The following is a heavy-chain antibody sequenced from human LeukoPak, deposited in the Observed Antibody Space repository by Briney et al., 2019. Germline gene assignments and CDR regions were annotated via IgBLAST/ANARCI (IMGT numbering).Heavy chain of an antibody. CDR2: INHSGST. CDR3: ARVVGRYYKVDF. CDR1: GGSFSDYY. V-gene: IGHV4-34*01. Sequence: SETLSLTCAVYGGSFSDYYWTWIRQPPGKGLEWIGEINHSGSTNYKPSLKNRVTMSVDTSKNQFSLKLTSVTAADTAVYYCARVVGRYYKVDFWGRGTPVTVSS. D-gene: IGHD1-26*01. J-gene: IGHJ4*02.